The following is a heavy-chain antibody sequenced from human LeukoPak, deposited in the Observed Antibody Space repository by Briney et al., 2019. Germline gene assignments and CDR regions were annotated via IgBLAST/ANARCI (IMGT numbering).Heavy chain of an antibody. D-gene: IGHD2-8*02. J-gene: IGHJ4*02. CDR2: ISGGGGGT. Sequence: GGSLRLSCAASGFAFSSYAMSWVRQAPGTGLEWVSSISGGGGGTYYADSVKGRFTISRDNAKNTLYLQMNNLRADDTAVYYCAKDGSWSCTDWGQGALVTVSS. V-gene: IGHV3-23*01. CDR1: GFAFSSYA. CDR3: AKDGSWSCTD.